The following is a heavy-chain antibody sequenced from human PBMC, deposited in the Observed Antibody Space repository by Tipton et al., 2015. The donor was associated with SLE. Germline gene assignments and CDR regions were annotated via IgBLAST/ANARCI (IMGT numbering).Heavy chain of an antibody. D-gene: IGHD2-15*01. V-gene: IGHV4-61*02. Sequence: TLSLTCTVSGGSISSDSYYWSWIRQPAGKGLEWIGRIYTSGSTNYNPSLKSRVTISVDTSKNQFSLKLSSVTAADTAVYYCARGGYCSGGSCYSSLAFDIWGQGTMVTVSS. CDR1: GGSISSDSYY. CDR3: ARGGYCSGGSCYSSLAFDI. CDR2: IYTSGST. J-gene: IGHJ3*02.